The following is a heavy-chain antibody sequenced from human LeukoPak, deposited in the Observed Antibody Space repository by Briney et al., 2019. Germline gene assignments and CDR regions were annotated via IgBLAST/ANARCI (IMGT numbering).Heavy chain of an antibody. V-gene: IGHV3-11*01. J-gene: IGHJ4*02. CDR3: ARDYYDSSGYSFDY. CDR2: ISSSGSTI. Sequence: PGGSLRLSCAASGFTFSDYYMSWIRQAPGKGLEWVSYISSSGSTIYYADSVKGRFTISRDNAKNSLYLQMSSLRAEDTAVYYCARDYYDSSGYSFDYWGQGTLVTVSS. D-gene: IGHD3-22*01. CDR1: GFTFSDYY.